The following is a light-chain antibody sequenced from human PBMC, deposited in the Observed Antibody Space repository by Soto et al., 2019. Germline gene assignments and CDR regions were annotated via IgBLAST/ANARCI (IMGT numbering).Light chain of an antibody. CDR2: KAS. CDR1: QSISIW. J-gene: IGKJ1*01. CDR3: QQANSDST. Sequence: IQMTQSPSTLSTSVGDRVTITCRASQSISIWLAWYQQKPGKAPKLLIYKASSLESEVPSRFSGSGSGTEFTLTINSLQPDDSATYYFQQANSDSTFGQGTKVEIK. V-gene: IGKV1-5*03.